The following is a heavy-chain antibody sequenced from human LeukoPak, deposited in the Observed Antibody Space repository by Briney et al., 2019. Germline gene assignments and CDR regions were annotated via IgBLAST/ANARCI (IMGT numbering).Heavy chain of an antibody. V-gene: IGHV4-30-2*01. CDR2: IYYTGST. D-gene: IGHD6-6*01. Sequence: PSETLSLTCTVSGGSISSGGYYWSWIRQPPGKGLEWIGHIYYTGSTYYNPSLKSRVTISADRSKNQFSLKLTSVTAADTAVYYCGARRAFDIWGRGTMVTVSP. J-gene: IGHJ3*02. CDR3: GARRAFDI. CDR1: GGSISSGGYY.